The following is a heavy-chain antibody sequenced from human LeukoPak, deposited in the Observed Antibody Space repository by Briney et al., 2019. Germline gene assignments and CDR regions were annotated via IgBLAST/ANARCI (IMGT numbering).Heavy chain of an antibody. Sequence: SETLSLTCTVSGYSISSGYYWGWIRQPPGKGLEWIGSIYHSGSTYYNPSLKSRVTMSVDTSKNQFSLKLSSVTAADTAVYYCARERHSGSSYDAFDIWGQGTMVTVSS. CDR3: ARERHSGSSYDAFDI. V-gene: IGHV4-38-2*02. CDR1: GYSISSGYY. D-gene: IGHD1-26*01. CDR2: IYHSGST. J-gene: IGHJ3*02.